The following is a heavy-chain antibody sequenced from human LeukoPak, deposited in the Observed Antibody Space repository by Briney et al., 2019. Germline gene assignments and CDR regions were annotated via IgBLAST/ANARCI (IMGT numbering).Heavy chain of an antibody. CDR1: GGSISSGSYY. V-gene: IGHV4-61*02. Sequence: SETLSLTCTVSGGSISSGSYYWSWIRQPAGKGLEWIGRIYTSGSTNYNPSLKSRVTMSVDTSQNQFSLKLSSVTAADTAVYYCARDRGYGDTYYFDYWGQGTLVTVSS. D-gene: IGHD4-17*01. CDR3: ARDRGYGDTYYFDY. CDR2: IYTSGST. J-gene: IGHJ4*02.